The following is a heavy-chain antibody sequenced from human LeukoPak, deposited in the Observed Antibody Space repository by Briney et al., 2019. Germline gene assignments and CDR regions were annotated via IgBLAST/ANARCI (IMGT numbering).Heavy chain of an antibody. CDR3: ARLRGIAVAGYFNY. D-gene: IGHD6-19*01. Sequence: GESLKISCKGSGYIFTSYWIGWVRQMPGKGLEWMGIIYPGDSYTRYSRSCQGQVTISADKSISTAYLQWSSLKASDTAMYYCARLRGIAVAGYFNYWGQGALAPVSS. V-gene: IGHV5-51*01. CDR2: IYPGDSYT. J-gene: IGHJ4*02. CDR1: GYIFTSYW.